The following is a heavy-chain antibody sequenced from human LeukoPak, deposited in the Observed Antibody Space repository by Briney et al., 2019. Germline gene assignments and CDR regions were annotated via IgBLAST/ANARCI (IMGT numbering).Heavy chain of an antibody. D-gene: IGHD6-13*01. CDR3: ARSAAAGTKELYY. J-gene: IGHJ4*02. V-gene: IGHV3-33*01. CDR2: IWYDGSNK. Sequence: GGSLRLSCAASGFTFSSYGMHWVRQAPGKGLEWVAVIWYDGSNKYYADSVKGRFTISRDNSKNTLYLQMNSLSAEDTAVYYCARSAAAGTKELYYWGQGTLVTVSS. CDR1: GFTFSSYG.